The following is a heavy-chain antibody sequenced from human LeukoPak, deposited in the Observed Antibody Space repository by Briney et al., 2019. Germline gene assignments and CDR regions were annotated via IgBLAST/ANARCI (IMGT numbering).Heavy chain of an antibody. CDR1: GFTFSSYG. CDR3: ARGRYSSSLDY. Sequence: GGSLRLSCAASGFTFSSYGMHWVRQAPGKGLEWVAVISYDGSNKYYADSVKGRFTISRDNSKNTLYLQMNSLRAEDTAVYYCARGRYSSSLDYWGQGTLVTVSS. V-gene: IGHV3-30*19. CDR2: ISYDGSNK. J-gene: IGHJ4*02. D-gene: IGHD6-13*01.